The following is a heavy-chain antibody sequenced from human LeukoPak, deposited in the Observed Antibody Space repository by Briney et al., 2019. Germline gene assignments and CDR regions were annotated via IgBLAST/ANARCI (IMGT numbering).Heavy chain of an antibody. CDR2: ISSSSSYI. CDR1: GFTFSSYA. V-gene: IGHV3-21*01. Sequence: GGSLRLSCAASGFTFSSYAMSWVRQAPGKGLEWVSAISSSSSYIYYADSVKGRFTISRDNAKNSLYLQMDSLRAEDTAVYYCARDGYNYAGSDYWGQGTLVTVSS. J-gene: IGHJ4*02. D-gene: IGHD5-24*01. CDR3: ARDGYNYAGSDY.